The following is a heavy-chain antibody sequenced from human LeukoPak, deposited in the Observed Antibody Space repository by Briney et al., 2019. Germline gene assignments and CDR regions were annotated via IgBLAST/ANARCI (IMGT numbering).Heavy chain of an antibody. Sequence: PRASVKVSCKVSGYTLTELSMHWVRQAPGKGLEWMGGFDPEDGETIYAQKFQGRVTMTEDTSTDTAYMELSSLRSEDTAVYYCATVLAAAGWAFDYWGQGTLVTVSS. V-gene: IGHV1-24*01. D-gene: IGHD6-13*01. J-gene: IGHJ4*02. CDR2: FDPEDGET. CDR3: ATVLAAAGWAFDY. CDR1: GYTLTELS.